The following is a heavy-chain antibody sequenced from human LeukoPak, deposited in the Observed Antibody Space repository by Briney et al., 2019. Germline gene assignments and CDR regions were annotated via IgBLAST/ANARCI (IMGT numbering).Heavy chain of an antibody. Sequence: GGSLRLSCAASGFTFSNYWMHWVRQAPGKGLVWVSRINSDGINTSYADSVKGRFTISRDNAKNTLNLQMNSLRAEDTAVYYCARENFWSGYREKYNWFDPWGQGTLVTVSS. J-gene: IGHJ5*02. CDR2: INSDGINT. V-gene: IGHV3-74*01. CDR1: GFTFSNYW. D-gene: IGHD3-3*01. CDR3: ARENFWSGYREKYNWFDP.